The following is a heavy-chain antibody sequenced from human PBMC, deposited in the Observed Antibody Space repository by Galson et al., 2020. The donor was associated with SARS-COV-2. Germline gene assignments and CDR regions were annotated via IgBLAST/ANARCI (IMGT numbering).Heavy chain of an antibody. D-gene: IGHD3-10*01. Sequence: SETLSLTCTVSGGSISSGSYYWSWIRQPAGKGLEWIGRIYTSGSTNYNPSLKSRVTISVDTSKNHFSLKLSSVTAADTAVYYCARDQRYGSSENYYYYGMDVWGQGTTVTVSS. CDR2: IYTSGST. CDR1: GGSISSGSYY. V-gene: IGHV4-61*02. J-gene: IGHJ6*02. CDR3: ARDQRYGSSENYYYYGMDV.